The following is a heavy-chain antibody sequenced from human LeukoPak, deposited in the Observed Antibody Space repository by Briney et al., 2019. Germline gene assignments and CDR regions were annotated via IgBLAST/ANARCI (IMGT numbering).Heavy chain of an antibody. V-gene: IGHV3-30*02. CDR1: GFTFSSYG. CDR2: IRYDGSNK. D-gene: IGHD2-8*01. CDR3: AKGPYCTNGVCPTDYYYYYMDV. J-gene: IGHJ6*03. Sequence: GGSLRLSCAASGFTFSSYGMHWVRQAPGKGLEWVAFIRYDGSNKYYADSVKGRFTISRDNSKNTLYLQMNSLRAEDTAVYYCAKGPYCTNGVCPTDYYYYYMDVWGKGTTVTVSS.